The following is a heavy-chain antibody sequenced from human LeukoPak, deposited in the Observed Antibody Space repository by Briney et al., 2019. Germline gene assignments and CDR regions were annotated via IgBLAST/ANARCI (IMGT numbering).Heavy chain of an antibody. V-gene: IGHV3-30*02. J-gene: IGHJ4*02. CDR1: GFTFSNYG. CDR3: AKHLNNENYY. CDR2: IRSDGSEK. D-gene: IGHD1/OR15-1a*01. Sequence: GGSLRLSCAASGFTFSNYGMHWVRQAPGKGLEWVAFIRSDGSEKYYTDSVKGRFTISRDDSKSTLYLQLNSLRAEDTARYYCAKHLNNENYYAGQGTLVTVSS.